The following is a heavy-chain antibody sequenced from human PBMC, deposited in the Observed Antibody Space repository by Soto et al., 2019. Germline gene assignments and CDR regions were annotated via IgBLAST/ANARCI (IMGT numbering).Heavy chain of an antibody. CDR3: AAYCSSTSCYEVGYYFDY. V-gene: IGHV3-66*01. CDR1: GFTVSSNY. CDR2: IYSGGST. Sequence: EVQLVESGGGLVQPGGSLRLSCAASGFTVSSNYMSWVRQAPGKGLEWVSVIYSGGSTYYADSVKGRFTISRDNSKNTLYLQMNSLGAEDTAVYYCAAYCSSTSCYEVGYYFDYWGQGTLVTVSS. J-gene: IGHJ4*02. D-gene: IGHD2-2*01.